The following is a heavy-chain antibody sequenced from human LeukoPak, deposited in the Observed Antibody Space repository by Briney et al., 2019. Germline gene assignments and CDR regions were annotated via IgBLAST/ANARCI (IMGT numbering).Heavy chain of an antibody. J-gene: IGHJ3*02. D-gene: IGHD4-23*01. CDR2: MNPNSGGT. CDR1: GYTFTGYY. Sequence: ASVKVSCKASGYTFTGYYMHWVRQAPGQGLEWMGWMNPNSGGTNYAQKFQGRVTMTRDTSISTAYMELSRLTSDDTAVYYCARENYGGRGSPAFDIWGQGTMVTVSS. CDR3: ARENYGGRGSPAFDI. V-gene: IGHV1-2*02.